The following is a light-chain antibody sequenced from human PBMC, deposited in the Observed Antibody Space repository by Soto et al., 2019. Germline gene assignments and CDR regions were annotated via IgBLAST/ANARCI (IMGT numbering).Light chain of an antibody. Sequence: QYALTQPASVSGSPGQSITISCTGTSSDVGSYTLVSWYQQHPGKAPKLMIYEGRKRPSGVSDRFSGSKSGNTASLTISGLQAEDQADYYCCSYAGSSTYVLFGGGTKVTVL. CDR2: EGR. J-gene: IGLJ2*01. V-gene: IGLV2-23*01. CDR1: SSDVGSYTL. CDR3: CSYAGSSTYVL.